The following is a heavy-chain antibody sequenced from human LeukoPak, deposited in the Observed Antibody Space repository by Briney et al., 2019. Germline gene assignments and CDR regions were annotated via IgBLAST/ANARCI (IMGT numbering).Heavy chain of an antibody. Sequence: GESLKISCKGSGYSFTSYWIGWVRQMPGKVLEWMGIIYPVDSETRYSPSFQGQVTISADKSISTAYLQWSSLKASDTAMYYCASFSTSSVWGQGTMVTVSS. CDR1: GYSFTSYW. CDR2: IYPVDSET. D-gene: IGHD2-2*01. V-gene: IGHV5-51*01. J-gene: IGHJ3*01. CDR3: ASFSTSSV.